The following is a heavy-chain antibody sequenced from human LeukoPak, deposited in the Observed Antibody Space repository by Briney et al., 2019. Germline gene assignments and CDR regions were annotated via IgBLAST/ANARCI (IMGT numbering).Heavy chain of an antibody. CDR2: ISDSGANT. J-gene: IGHJ4*02. Sequence: PGGSLRLSCAASGFTFSSYAMAWVRQAPGEGLEWVSAISDSGANTFYADSVRGRFTVSRDNSKNTLYLQMNSLRAEDTAVYYCAKDTGSFDYWGQGTLVTVSS. CDR3: AKDTGSFDY. D-gene: IGHD1-26*01. CDR1: GFTFSSYA. V-gene: IGHV3-23*01.